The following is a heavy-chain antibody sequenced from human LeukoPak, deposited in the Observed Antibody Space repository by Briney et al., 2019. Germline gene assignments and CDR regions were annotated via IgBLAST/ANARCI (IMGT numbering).Heavy chain of an antibody. D-gene: IGHD6-19*01. V-gene: IGHV1-69*13. J-gene: IGHJ5*02. CDR1: GGTFISHA. CDR3: ARKVTVTGNVGWFDP. Sequence: ASVKVSCKATGGTFISHASSWVRQAPGQVLEWMGGIIPNFGTTNYAQNFQGRVTITADESTGIVYMELSSLRSEDTAVYYCARKVTVTGNVGWFDPWGQGTLVTVSS. CDR2: IIPNFGTT.